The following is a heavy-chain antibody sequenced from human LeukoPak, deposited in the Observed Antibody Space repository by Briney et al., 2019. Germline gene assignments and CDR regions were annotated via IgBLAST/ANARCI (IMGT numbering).Heavy chain of an antibody. CDR1: GGSISGDSW. Sequence: PSETLSLTCAVSGGSISGDSWWSWVRQSPGKGLEWIGEIHHSGDTDYNSSLKSRVTVSLDKSKTQFSLTLNSVTAADTAVYYCAKAQGPEVTTSFRGYYYYYGMDVWGQGTTVTVSS. V-gene: IGHV4-4*02. CDR2: IHHSGDT. J-gene: IGHJ6*02. D-gene: IGHD4-17*01. CDR3: AKAQGPEVTTSFRGYYYYYGMDV.